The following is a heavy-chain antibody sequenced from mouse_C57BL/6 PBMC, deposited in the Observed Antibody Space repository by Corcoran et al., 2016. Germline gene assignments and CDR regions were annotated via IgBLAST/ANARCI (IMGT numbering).Heavy chain of an antibody. V-gene: IGHV1-26*01. CDR3: ARNFDV. J-gene: IGHJ1*03. CDR1: GYTFTDYY. Sequence: EVQLQQSVPELVKPGASVKISCKASGYTFTDYYMNWVKQSQGKGLEWIGDINPNNGGTSYNQKFKGKATLTVDKSSSTAYMELRSLTSEDSAVYYCARNFDVWGTGTTVTVSS. CDR2: INPNNGGT.